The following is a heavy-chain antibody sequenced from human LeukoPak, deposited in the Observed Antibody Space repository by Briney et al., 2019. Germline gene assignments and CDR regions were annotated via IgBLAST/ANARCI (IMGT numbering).Heavy chain of an antibody. CDR2: IIPIFGTA. J-gene: IGHJ3*02. Sequence: GASVKVSCKASGGTFSSYAISWVRQAPGQGLEWMGGIIPIFGTANYAQKFQGRVTITADESTRTAYMERSSVRSEGTAVDYCARMGDHSSGWYDCVSARKNVRDFDIWGQGTMVTVSS. V-gene: IGHV1-69*13. CDR3: ARMGDHSSGWYDCVSARKNVRDFDI. D-gene: IGHD6-19*01. CDR1: GGTFSSYA.